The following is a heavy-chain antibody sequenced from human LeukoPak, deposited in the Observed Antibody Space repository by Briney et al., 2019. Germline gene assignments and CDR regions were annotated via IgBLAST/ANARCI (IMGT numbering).Heavy chain of an antibody. V-gene: IGHV3-53*01. J-gene: IGHJ4*02. CDR1: GFTVSSNY. D-gene: IGHD3-10*01. CDR2: IYSGGST. Sequence: GGSLRLSCAASGFTVSSNYMSWVRQAPGKGLEWVSVIYSGGSTYYADSVKGRFTISRDNSKNTLYLQMNSLRAEDTAVYYCAKNPYGSGSYFNLHFDYWGQGTLVTVSS. CDR3: AKNPYGSGSYFNLHFDY.